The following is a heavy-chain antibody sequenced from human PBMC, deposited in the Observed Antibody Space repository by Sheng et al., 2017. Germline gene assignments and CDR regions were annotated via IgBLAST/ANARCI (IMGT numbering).Heavy chain of an antibody. CDR3: SRALAGTTGTDY. J-gene: IGHJ4*02. V-gene: IGHV1-3*01. D-gene: IGHD6-19*01. CDR2: STLAWLT. CDR1: GYIFTSYA. Sequence: QVQLVQSGAEVKKPGASVKISCEASGYIFTSYAMHWVRPGPPDKGLSGWDGSTLAWLTQNIHRSSRTESPFPGTTSARTAYMEVSSLRSEDTAMYYCSRALAGTTGTDYWGQGTLVTVSS.